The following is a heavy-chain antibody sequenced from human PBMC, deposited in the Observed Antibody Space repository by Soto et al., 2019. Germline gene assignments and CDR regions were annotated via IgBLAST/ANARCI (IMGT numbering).Heavy chain of an antibody. CDR2: LYWDDDK. Sequence: QITLKESGPTLVKPTQTLTLTCTFSGFSLSTGGVGVGWIRQPPGKALEWLALLYWDDDKRYTPSLEKRLTLTRDISSTQVVLTMTNMDPVDTATYYCARRQSSRGNYDYWGQGTLVTVSS. J-gene: IGHJ4*02. CDR3: ARRQSSRGNYDY. V-gene: IGHV2-5*02. CDR1: GFSLSTGGVG. D-gene: IGHD6-13*01.